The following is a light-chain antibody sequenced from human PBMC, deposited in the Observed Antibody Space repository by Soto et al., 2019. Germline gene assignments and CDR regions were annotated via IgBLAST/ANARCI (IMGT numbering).Light chain of an antibody. CDR1: QSVSSN. V-gene: IGKV3-15*01. CDR3: QQYNNWPSFT. CDR2: GAS. Sequence: EIVMTQSPATLSVSPGERATLSCRASQSVSSNLAWYQQKPGQAPRLLIYGASTRATGIPARFSGSGSGTEFTLTISSLQAEDFAVYYSQQYNNWPSFTFGPGTKVDIK. J-gene: IGKJ3*01.